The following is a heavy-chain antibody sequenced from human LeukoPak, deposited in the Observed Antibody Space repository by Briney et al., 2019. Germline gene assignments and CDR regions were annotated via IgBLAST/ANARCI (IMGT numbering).Heavy chain of an antibody. J-gene: IGHJ4*02. V-gene: IGHV4-59*01. CDR1: GGSISNYY. D-gene: IGHD5-12*01. Sequence: SETLSLTCTVSGGSISNYYWNWIRQTPGKGLEWIGYIYHSGSTKYNPSLKSRVTMAVDTSKNQFSLRLNSVTAADTALYYCARGYDSKSTYFDYWGQGTLVTVSS. CDR2: IYHSGST. CDR3: ARGYDSKSTYFDY.